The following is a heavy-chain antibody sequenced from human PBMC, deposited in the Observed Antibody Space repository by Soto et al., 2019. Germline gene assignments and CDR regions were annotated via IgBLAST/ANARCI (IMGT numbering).Heavy chain of an antibody. J-gene: IGHJ6*02. V-gene: IGHV1-8*01. CDR1: GYTFSTYD. Sequence: ASVKVSCKTSGYTFSTYDINWVRQAPGQGLEWMGWMNPNSGDTGYARKFLGRLTITRDNVIRTVYLELTSRSPEDTAVHYCARVNYYGSGSYQDYSDFYALDVWGQGTAVTVSS. CDR2: MNPNSGDT. D-gene: IGHD3-10*01. CDR3: ARVNYYGSGSYQDYSDFYALDV.